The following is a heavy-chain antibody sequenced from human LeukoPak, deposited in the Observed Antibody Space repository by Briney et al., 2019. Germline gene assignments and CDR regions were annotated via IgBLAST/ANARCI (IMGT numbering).Heavy chain of an antibody. J-gene: IGHJ3*02. Sequence: PSETLSLTCTGSGGSISSYYWSWIRQPAGKGLEWIGRIYTSGSTKYNPSLKSRVTMSVDTSKNQFSLKLSSVTAADAAVYYCAGRIQLWLDAFDIWGQGTMVTVSS. D-gene: IGHD5-18*01. CDR2: IYTSGST. CDR1: GGSISSYY. V-gene: IGHV4-4*07. CDR3: AGRIQLWLDAFDI.